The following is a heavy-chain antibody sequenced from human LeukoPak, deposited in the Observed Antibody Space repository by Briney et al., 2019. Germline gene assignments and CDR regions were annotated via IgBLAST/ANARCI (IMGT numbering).Heavy chain of an antibody. CDR1: GFTFSSYA. Sequence: GGSLRLSCAASGFTFSSYAMSWVRQAPGKGLEWVSSISWNSGNIGYADSVKGRFTISRDNAKNSLYLQMNSLRAEDTALYYCAKDARYDSSGYLDYWGQGTLVTVSS. D-gene: IGHD3-22*01. CDR2: ISWNSGNI. V-gene: IGHV3-9*01. CDR3: AKDARYDSSGYLDY. J-gene: IGHJ4*02.